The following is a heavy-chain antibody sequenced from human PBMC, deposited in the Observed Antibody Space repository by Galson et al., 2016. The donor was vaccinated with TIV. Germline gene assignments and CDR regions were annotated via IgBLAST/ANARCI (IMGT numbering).Heavy chain of an antibody. V-gene: IGHV4-59*01. CDR3: ARDFTDSSGYYHTHWYFDL. CDR2: IYYSGST. CDR1: GGSISSYY. J-gene: IGHJ2*01. Sequence: LSLTCTVSGGSISSYYWSWIRQPPGKGLEWIGYIYYSGSTNYNPSLKSRVTISVDTSKNLFSLKLSSVTAADTAVYYCARDFTDSSGYYHTHWYFDLWGRGTLVTVSS. D-gene: IGHD3-22*01.